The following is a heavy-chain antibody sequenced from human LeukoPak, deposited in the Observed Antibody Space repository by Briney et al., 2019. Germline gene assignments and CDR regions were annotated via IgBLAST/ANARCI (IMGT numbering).Heavy chain of an antibody. CDR2: IYPGESDT. CDR3: ARHVSVRGGYDYSVGY. J-gene: IGHJ4*02. V-gene: IGHV5-51*01. Sequence: GGSLQISCQGSGSSFTSYWIGGGRQLPGKGLEWMGIIYPGESDTRYRPSFEGQVTMSADKTSSTAYLQWSSLKASDTAMYYCARHVSVRGGYDYSVGYWGQGTLVTVSS. CDR1: GSSFTSYW. D-gene: IGHD5-12*01.